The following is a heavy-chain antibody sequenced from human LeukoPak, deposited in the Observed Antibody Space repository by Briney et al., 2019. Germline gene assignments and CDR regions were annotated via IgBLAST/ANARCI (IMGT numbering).Heavy chain of an antibody. CDR3: ARLWFGRLAIDY. CDR2: INNDGRST. Sequence: PGGSLRLSCAASGFTFSSYWVHWVRQAPGKGLVWVSRINNDGRSTNYADSVKGRFTISRDNAKNTLYLQMDSLRAEDTAVYYCARLWFGRLAIDYWGQGTLVTVSS. J-gene: IGHJ4*02. D-gene: IGHD3-10*01. CDR1: GFTFSSYW. V-gene: IGHV3-74*01.